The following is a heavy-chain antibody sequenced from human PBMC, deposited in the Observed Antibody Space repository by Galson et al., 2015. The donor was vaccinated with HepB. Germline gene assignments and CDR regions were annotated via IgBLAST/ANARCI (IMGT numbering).Heavy chain of an antibody. Sequence: SLRLSCAASGFSFSSYAMHWVRQAPGKGLEWVAVISSDGGNQYYADSVKGRFTISRDTSKNTVYLQMNSLRIEDTAVYHCAKDVTTLRWAFDIWGQGTMVTDSS. D-gene: IGHD1-1*01. V-gene: IGHV3-30*18. CDR1: GFSFSSYA. CDR3: AKDVTTLRWAFDI. CDR2: ISSDGGNQ. J-gene: IGHJ3*02.